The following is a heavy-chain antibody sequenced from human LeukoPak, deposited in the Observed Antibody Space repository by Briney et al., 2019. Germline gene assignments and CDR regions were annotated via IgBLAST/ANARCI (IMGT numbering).Heavy chain of an antibody. CDR2: IYYSGST. CDR3: ARGGTIFGVVIRD. D-gene: IGHD3-3*01. V-gene: IGHV4-39*02. CDR1: GGSISGSSYY. Sequence: SETLSLTCTVSGGSISGSSYYWGWLRQPPGKGLEWIGSIYYSGSTYYNPSLKSRVTISVDMSKNQFSLKPNSVTATDTAVYYCARGGTIFGVVIRDWGQGTLVTVSS. J-gene: IGHJ4*02.